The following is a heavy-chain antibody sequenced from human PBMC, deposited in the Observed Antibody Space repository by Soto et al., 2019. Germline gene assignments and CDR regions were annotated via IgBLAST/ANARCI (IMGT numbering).Heavy chain of an antibody. CDR3: AKNGQPPYYYYGLDV. J-gene: IGHJ6*02. CDR2: ISGYNGDT. D-gene: IGHD2-8*01. CDR1: GYTFTRYG. V-gene: IGHV1-18*01. Sequence: ASVKVSCKASGYTFTRYGISWVRQAPGQGLEWMGWISGYNGDTNYAQKFQGRVSMTIDTSTTTAYMELRSLTSNDTAVYYCAKNGQPPYYYYGLDVWG.